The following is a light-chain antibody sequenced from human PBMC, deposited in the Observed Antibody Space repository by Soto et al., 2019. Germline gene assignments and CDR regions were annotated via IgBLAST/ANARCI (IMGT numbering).Light chain of an antibody. CDR3: QHYKTYSRT. J-gene: IGKJ1*01. Sequence: DIQMTQSPSTLSASVGDRVTITCRASQKIDTWLAWYQQKPGKPPTLLMYKASILESGVPSRFSGSGSETEFTLTISSLQPDDFATYYCQHYKTYSRTFGQGTKVDI. CDR1: QKIDTW. CDR2: KAS. V-gene: IGKV1-5*03.